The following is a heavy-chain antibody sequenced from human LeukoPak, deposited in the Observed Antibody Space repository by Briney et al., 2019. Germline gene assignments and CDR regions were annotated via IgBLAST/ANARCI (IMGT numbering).Heavy chain of an antibody. D-gene: IGHD2-2*01. CDR1: GGSISSSNW. V-gene: IGHV4-4*02. CDR2: IYHSGST. J-gene: IGHJ6*02. Sequence: SGTLSLTCAVSGGSISSSNWWSWVRQPPGKGVEWIGEIYHSGSTNYNPSLKSRVTISVDKSKNQFSLKLSSVTAADTAVYYCARVSSNPYYYGMDVWGQGTTVTVSS. CDR3: ARVSSNPYYYGMDV.